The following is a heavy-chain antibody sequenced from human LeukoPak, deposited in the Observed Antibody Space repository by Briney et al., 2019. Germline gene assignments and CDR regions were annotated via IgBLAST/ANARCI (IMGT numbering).Heavy chain of an antibody. CDR1: GFTFTNYW. V-gene: IGHV3-7*03. J-gene: IGHJ4*02. D-gene: IGHD2-2*01. CDR3: ARSVEEGYCSETSCYAAY. CDR2: IKQDQSEK. Sequence: GGSLRLSCVASGFTFTNYWMTWVRQAPGKGLEWVANIKQDQSEKWYVASVKGRFTVSRDNAKNSMYLQMNSLRAEDTAIYYCARSVEEGYCSETSCYAAYWGQGTLVTVSS.